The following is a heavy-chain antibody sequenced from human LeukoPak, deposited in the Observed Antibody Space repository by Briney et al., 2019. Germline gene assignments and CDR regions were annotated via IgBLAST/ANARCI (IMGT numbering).Heavy chain of an antibody. Sequence: SETLSLTCTVSGGSISSSSYYWGWIRQPPGKGLEWIGSIYYSGSTYYNPSLKSRVTISVVTSKNQFSMKLSSVTAADTAVYYCARSDNNWFDPWGQGTLVTVSS. CDR1: GGSISSSSYY. V-gene: IGHV4-39*01. CDR2: IYYSGST. J-gene: IGHJ5*02. CDR3: ARSDNNWFDP.